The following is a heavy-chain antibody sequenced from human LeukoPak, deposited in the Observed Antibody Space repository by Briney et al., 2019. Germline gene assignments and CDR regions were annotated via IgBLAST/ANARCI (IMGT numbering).Heavy chain of an antibody. Sequence: GGSLRLSCVASGFTFTSFYMSWVRQAPGKGLEWVANINLDGSEQYYVDSVKGRFTISRDNAKNSLYLQMNSLWAEDTAVYYCAREVAVGIGAYNFWCQGTLVTVSS. V-gene: IGHV3-7*01. CDR2: INLDGSEQ. J-gene: IGHJ4*02. D-gene: IGHD6-13*01. CDR1: GFTFTSFY. CDR3: AREVAVGIGAYNF.